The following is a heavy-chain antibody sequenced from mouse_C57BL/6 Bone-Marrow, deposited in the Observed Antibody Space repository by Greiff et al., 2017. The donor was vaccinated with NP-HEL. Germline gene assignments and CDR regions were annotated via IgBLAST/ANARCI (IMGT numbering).Heavy chain of an antibody. D-gene: IGHD2-3*01. CDR1: GYTFTSYG. CDR3: ARKGWLLSWFAY. V-gene: IGHV1-81*01. CDR2: IYPSSGNT. J-gene: IGHJ3*01. Sequence: QVQLQQSGAELARPGASVKLSCKASGYTFTSYGISWVKQRTGQGLEWIGEIYPSSGNTYYNEKFKGKATLTADKSSSTAYMELRSLTSEDSAVYFCARKGWLLSWFAYWGQGTLVTVSA.